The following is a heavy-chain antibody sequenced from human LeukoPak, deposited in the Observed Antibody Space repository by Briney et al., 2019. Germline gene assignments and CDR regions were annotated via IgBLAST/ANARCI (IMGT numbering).Heavy chain of an antibody. J-gene: IGHJ5*02. CDR2: IYTSGST. Sequence: SETLSLTCTVSGGSISSYYWSWIRQPAGKGLEWIGRIYTSGSTNYNPSLKSRVTMSVGTSKNQFSLKLSSVTAADTAVYYCARGHDILWWNKFDPWGQGTLVTVSS. CDR1: GGSISSYY. V-gene: IGHV4-4*07. D-gene: IGHD1/OR15-1a*01. CDR3: ARGHDILWWNKFDP.